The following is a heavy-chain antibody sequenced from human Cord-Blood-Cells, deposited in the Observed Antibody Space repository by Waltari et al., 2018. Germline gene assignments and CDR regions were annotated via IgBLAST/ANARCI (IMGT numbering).Heavy chain of an antibody. CDR3: ARAAMVTWYFDL. V-gene: IGHV4-34*01. D-gene: IGHD5-18*01. CDR1: GGSFSGYF. CDR2: INHSGST. J-gene: IGHJ2*01. Sequence: QVQLQQWGVGLLQPSEPLAIPCAVYGGSFSGYFWSWIRQPQGKGLEWIGEINHSGSTNYNPSLKSRVTISVDTSKNHFSLKLSSVTAAETAVYYCARAAMVTWYFDLWGRGTLVTVSS.